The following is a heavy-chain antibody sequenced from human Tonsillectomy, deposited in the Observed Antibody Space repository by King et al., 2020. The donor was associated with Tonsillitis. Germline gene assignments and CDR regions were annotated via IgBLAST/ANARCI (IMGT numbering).Heavy chain of an antibody. CDR3: AKDRNRLVLFGGLLIYGMDV. J-gene: IGHJ6*02. D-gene: IGHD3-10*01. CDR2: IYNGGSST. Sequence: QLVQSGGGLVQPGGSLRLSCAASGFTFSNYAMSWVRQAPGKGLEWVSVIYNGGSSTYYADSVKGRFTISRDNSKNTLYLEMNSLRAEDTAVYYCAKDRNRLVLFGGLLIYGMDVWGQGTTVTVSS. CDR1: GFTFSNYA. V-gene: IGHV3-23*03.